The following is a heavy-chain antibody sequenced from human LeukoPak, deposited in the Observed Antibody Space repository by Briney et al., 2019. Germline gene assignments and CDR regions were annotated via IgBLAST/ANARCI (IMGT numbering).Heavy chain of an antibody. CDR3: AKPTATLTTLYAFDI. CDR1: DGSISSSNYY. J-gene: IGHJ3*02. D-gene: IGHD1-1*01. Sequence: SETLSLTCTVSDGSISSSNYYWAWIRQPPEKGLEWIGSMFNSANSYYNPSLKSRVTISVDTSKNQFSLKLSSVTAADTAMYYCAKPTATLTTLYAFDIWGQGTMVTASS. V-gene: IGHV4-39*01. CDR2: MFNSANS.